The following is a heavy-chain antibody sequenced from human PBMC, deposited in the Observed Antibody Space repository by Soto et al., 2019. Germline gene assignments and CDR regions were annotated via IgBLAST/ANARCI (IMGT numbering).Heavy chain of an antibody. Sequence: SEILSLTCTVSGGSISSYYWSWIRQPPGKGLEWIGYIYYTGTTNYNPSLKSRVTISVDTSRNQFSLKLRSVTPADTAVYYCARGPNSDFWSGYFRGWGQGALVTV. CDR2: IYYTGTT. CDR3: ARGPNSDFWSGYFRG. D-gene: IGHD3-3*01. V-gene: IGHV4-59*01. J-gene: IGHJ4*02. CDR1: GGSISSYY.